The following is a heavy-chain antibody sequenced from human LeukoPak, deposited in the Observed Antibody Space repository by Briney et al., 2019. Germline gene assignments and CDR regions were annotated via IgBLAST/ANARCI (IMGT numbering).Heavy chain of an antibody. Sequence: SETLSLTCAVSGGSISSSNWWSWVRQPPGKGLEWIGEIYHSGSTNYNPSLKSRVTISVDKSKNQFSLKLSSVTAADTAVYYCASYDYDFWSGYPMDYYYYMDVWGKGTTVTVSS. D-gene: IGHD3-3*01. V-gene: IGHV4-4*02. CDR3: ASYDYDFWSGYPMDYYYYMDV. J-gene: IGHJ6*03. CDR2: IYHSGST. CDR1: GGSISSSNW.